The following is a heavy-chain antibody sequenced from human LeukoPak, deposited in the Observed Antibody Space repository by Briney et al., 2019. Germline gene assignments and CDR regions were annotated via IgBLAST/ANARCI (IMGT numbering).Heavy chain of an antibody. CDR1: GFTFSSYS. CDR3: ARDTLIGVLTGPRFDY. J-gene: IGHJ4*02. Sequence: GGSLRLSCAASGFTFSSYSMNWVRQAPGKGLEWVSYISSRSSTIYYADSVKGRFTISRDNAKNSLSLQMNSLRAEDTAVYYCARDTLIGVLTGPRFDYWGQGTLVTFSS. CDR2: ISSRSSTI. V-gene: IGHV3-48*04. D-gene: IGHD3-9*01.